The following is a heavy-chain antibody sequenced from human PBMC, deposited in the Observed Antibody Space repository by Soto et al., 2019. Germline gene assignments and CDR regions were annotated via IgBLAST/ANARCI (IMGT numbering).Heavy chain of an antibody. CDR2: IYHTGST. J-gene: IGHJ4*02. D-gene: IGHD6-6*01. V-gene: IGHV4-61*08. CDR3: AREFSNSPEAFDS. CDR1: GGSVNSDDYY. Sequence: PSETLSLTCTVSGGSVNSDDYYWSWIRQPPGRGLEWIGYIYHTGSTNYNPSLKSRVSISVDSSRNQFSLKVSSVTAADTAIYYCAREFSNSPEAFDSWGQGSLVTVSS.